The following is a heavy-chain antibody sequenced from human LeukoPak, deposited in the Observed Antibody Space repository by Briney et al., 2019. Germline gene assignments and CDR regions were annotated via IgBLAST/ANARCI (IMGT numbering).Heavy chain of an antibody. CDR3: AREEDDFWSGYRQNWFDP. J-gene: IGHJ5*02. Sequence: ASVKVSCKASGYTFTGYYMHWVRQAPGQGLEWMGRINPNSGGTNYAQKFQGRVTMTRDTSISTAYMELRRLRSDDTAVYYCAREEDDFWSGYRQNWFDPWGQGTLVTVSS. V-gene: IGHV1-2*06. CDR2: INPNSGGT. CDR1: GYTFTGYY. D-gene: IGHD3-3*01.